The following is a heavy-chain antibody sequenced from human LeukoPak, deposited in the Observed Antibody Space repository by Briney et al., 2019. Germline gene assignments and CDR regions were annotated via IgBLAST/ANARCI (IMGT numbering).Heavy chain of an antibody. D-gene: IGHD3-3*01. CDR2: INHSGST. CDR3: ARRGRITIFGVVTMGPEVEY. Sequence: SETLSLTCAVYGGSFSGYYWSWIRQPPGKGLEWIGEINHSGSTNYNPSLKSRVTISVDTSKNQFSLKLSSVTAADTAVYYCARRGRITIFGVVTMGPEVEYWGQGTLVTVSS. V-gene: IGHV4-34*01. CDR1: GGSFSGYY. J-gene: IGHJ4*02.